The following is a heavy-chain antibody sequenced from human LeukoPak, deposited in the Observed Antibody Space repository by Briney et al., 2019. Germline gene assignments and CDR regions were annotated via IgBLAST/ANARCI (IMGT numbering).Heavy chain of an antibody. V-gene: IGHV3-23*01. D-gene: IGHD1-26*01. CDR3: ASLGRSFDY. J-gene: IGHJ4*02. Sequence: GGTLRLSCAASGFTFSRYGMNWVRQAPGKGLEWVSAISGSGTGTYYADSVKGRFTISRDNSKNTLYLQMNSLRAEDTAVYYCASLGRSFDYWGQGTLVTVSS. CDR1: GFTFSRYG. CDR2: ISGSGTGT.